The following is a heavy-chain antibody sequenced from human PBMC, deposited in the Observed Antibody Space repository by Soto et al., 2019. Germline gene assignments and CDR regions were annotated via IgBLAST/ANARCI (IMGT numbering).Heavy chain of an antibody. D-gene: IGHD2-21*01. CDR1: GFSFSDGAAG. Sequence: QITLKESGPTLVKPTQTRKLTCTFSGFSFSDGAAGVGWFRQSPGKAPEWLAIYYWDEVEWHSPSLWTRLSISYEAARSEVVLSMVDMDPQDTAAYFCARGRLRETCWGGDCYYFDVWGQGLQVAAS. CDR2: YYWDEVE. CDR3: ARGRLRETCWGGDCYYFDV. J-gene: IGHJ4*02. V-gene: IGHV2-5*02.